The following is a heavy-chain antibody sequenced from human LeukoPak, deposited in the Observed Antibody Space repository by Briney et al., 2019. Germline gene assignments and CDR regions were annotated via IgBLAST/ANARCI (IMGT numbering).Heavy chain of an antibody. CDR3: AKAGYSSGWSN. D-gene: IGHD6-19*01. J-gene: IGHJ4*02. CDR2: ISGSGGST. V-gene: IGHV3-23*01. CDR1: GFTFSSYA. Sequence: GGSLRLSCAASGFTFSSYAMSWVRQAPGKGLEWVSAISGSGGSTYYADSVKGRFTISRDNSKTTLYLQMNSLRAEDTAVYYCAKAGYSSGWSNWGQGTLVTVSS.